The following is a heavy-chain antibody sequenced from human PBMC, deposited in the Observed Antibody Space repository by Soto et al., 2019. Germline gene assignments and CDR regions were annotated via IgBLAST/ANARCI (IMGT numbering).Heavy chain of an antibody. CDR3: ARGRLYLTY. CDR2: IKQDGSEE. CDR1: GFTFNTYW. D-gene: IGHD2-8*01. Sequence: ESLGLSCSASGFTFNTYWMTWVRQAPGKGLEWVANIKQDGSEEYYVDSVKGRFTISRDNAKNSLYLQMKSLRAEDTAEYYCARGRLYLTYWGQGTPVTVSS. V-gene: IGHV3-7*03. J-gene: IGHJ4*02.